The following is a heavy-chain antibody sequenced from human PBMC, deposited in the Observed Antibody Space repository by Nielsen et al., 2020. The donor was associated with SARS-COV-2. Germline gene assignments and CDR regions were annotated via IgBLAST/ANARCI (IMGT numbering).Heavy chain of an antibody. CDR1: GYSFANYW. V-gene: IGHV5-51*01. CDR2: IYPGDSDT. CDR3: ARIYPSYTQYYFDY. D-gene: IGHD5-18*01. J-gene: IGHJ4*02. Sequence: GESLKISCQTYGYSFANYWIGWVRQMPGKGLEWMGIIYPGDSDTRYSPSFQGQVTISADKSISTAYLQWSSLKASDTAMYYCARIYPSYTQYYFDYWGQGTLVTVSS.